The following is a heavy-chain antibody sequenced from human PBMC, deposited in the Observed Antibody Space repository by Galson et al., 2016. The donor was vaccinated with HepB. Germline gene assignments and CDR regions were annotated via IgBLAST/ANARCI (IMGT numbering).Heavy chain of an antibody. CDR2: ISGSHNTI. D-gene: IGHD3-10*01. J-gene: IGHJ4*02. Sequence: SLRLSCAASGFTFSTSGINWVRQAPGKGLEWLSYISGSHNTIYYADSVKGRFTISRDKSKNTLDLQMNSLRFEDTAVYYCARDRSMVREASLRTRSQTIAPDDWGQGTLVTVSS. CDR1: GFTFSTSG. CDR3: ARDRSMVREASLRTRSQTIAPDD. V-gene: IGHV3-48*01.